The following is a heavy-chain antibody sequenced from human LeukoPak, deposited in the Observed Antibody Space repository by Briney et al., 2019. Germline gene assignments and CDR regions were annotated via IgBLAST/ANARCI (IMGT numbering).Heavy chain of an antibody. CDR1: GFTFSSHG. CDR2: ISPSGGIT. Sequence: GGTLRLSCAASGFTFSSHGMNWVRQAPGKGLEWVSGISPSGGITYYTDSVKGRFTISRDNSKNTVSLQMNSLRAEDTAVYYCARVRSNYYDSSGYYYRPYDWFDPWGQGTLVTVSS. CDR3: ARVRSNYYDSSGYYYRPYDWFDP. V-gene: IGHV3-23*01. J-gene: IGHJ5*02. D-gene: IGHD3-22*01.